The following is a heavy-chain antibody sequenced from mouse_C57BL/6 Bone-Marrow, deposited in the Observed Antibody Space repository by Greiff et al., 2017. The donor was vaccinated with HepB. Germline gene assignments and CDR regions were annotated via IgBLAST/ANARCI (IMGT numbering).Heavy chain of an antibody. CDR3: AREGGYYYGSSHWYFDV. CDR2: IYPGSGST. Sequence: VQLQQPGAELVKPGASVKMSCKASGYTFTSYWITWVKQRPGQGLEWIGDIYPGSGSTNYNEKFKSKATLTVDTSSSTAYMQLSSLTSEDSAVYYGAREGGYYYGSSHWYFDVWGTGTTVTVSS. D-gene: IGHD1-1*01. V-gene: IGHV1-55*01. CDR1: GYTFTSYW. J-gene: IGHJ1*03.